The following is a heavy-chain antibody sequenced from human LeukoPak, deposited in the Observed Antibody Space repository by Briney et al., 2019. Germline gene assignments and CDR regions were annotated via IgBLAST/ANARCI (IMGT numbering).Heavy chain of an antibody. Sequence: GGSLRLSCAASGFTFSSYSMNWVRQAPGKGLEWVSSISSSSSYIYYADSVKGRFTISRDNSKNTLYLQMNSLRAEDTAVYYCAREDIVVVVAATGGGFDYWGQGTLVTVSS. V-gene: IGHV3-21*01. J-gene: IGHJ4*02. CDR3: AREDIVVVVAATGGGFDY. D-gene: IGHD2-15*01. CDR2: ISSSSSYI. CDR1: GFTFSSYS.